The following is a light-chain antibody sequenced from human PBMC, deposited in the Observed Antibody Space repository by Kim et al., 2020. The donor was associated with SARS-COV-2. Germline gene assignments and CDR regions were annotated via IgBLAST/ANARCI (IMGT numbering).Light chain of an antibody. CDR1: QSVNNY. J-gene: IGKJ2*01. Sequence: SLKPGERGTRACRASQSVNNYLAWYQQKPGQAPRLLIYGASSRATGIPDRFSGSGSGTDFTLTISRLEPEDFAVYHCQQYGRSPFTFGQGTKLEI. CDR2: GAS. V-gene: IGKV3-20*01. CDR3: QQYGRSPFT.